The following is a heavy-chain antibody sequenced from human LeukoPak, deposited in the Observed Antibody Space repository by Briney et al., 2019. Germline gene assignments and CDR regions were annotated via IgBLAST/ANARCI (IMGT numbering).Heavy chain of an antibody. CDR3: AREVGIRTDGYFDS. CDR2: ISANTGNT. Sequence: ASVKVSCKASGYTFTSYSVTWVRQAPGKGLEWMGWISANTGNTKYVQDFQGRVTMTVDTSTRTVYLELMSLRSDDTAVYFCAREVGIRTDGYFDSWGQGTLVTVSS. D-gene: IGHD1-1*01. V-gene: IGHV1-18*04. CDR1: GYTFTSYS. J-gene: IGHJ4*02.